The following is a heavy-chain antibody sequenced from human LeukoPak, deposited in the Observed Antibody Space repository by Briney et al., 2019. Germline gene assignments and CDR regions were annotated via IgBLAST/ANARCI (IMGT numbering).Heavy chain of an antibody. J-gene: IGHJ4*02. CDR2: INPSGGST. CDR3: ARAVVGATRGIDY. Sequence: SSVKVSCKASGYTFTSYYMHWVRQAPGQGLEWMGIINPSGGSTSYAQKFQGRVTMTRDTSTSTVYMELSSLRSDDTAVYYCARAVVGATRGIDYWGQGTLVTVSS. D-gene: IGHD1-26*01. CDR1: GYTFTSYY. V-gene: IGHV1-46*01.